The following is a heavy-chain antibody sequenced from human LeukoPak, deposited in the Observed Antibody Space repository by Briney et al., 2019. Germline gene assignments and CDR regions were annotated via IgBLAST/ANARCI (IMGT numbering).Heavy chain of an antibody. J-gene: IGHJ4*02. Sequence: GGSLRLSSAPSGFTLSIAGIHCAPDTPEKGPERVAVIWFEGRNKNYGDSVKGRFTISRDNAKNTLYLQMNSLRADDTAVYYCARGGLEPVDYWGQGTLVTVSS. V-gene: IGHV3-33*01. D-gene: IGHD1-1*01. CDR3: ARGGLEPVDY. CDR2: IWFEGRNK. CDR1: GFTLSIAG.